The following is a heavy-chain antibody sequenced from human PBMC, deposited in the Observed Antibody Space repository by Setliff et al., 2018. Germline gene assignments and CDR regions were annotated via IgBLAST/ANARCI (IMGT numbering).Heavy chain of an antibody. Sequence: SVKVSCKASGYIFSDHYMHWVRQAPGKGLEWMGGIIPIFGTANYAQKFQGRVTITTDESTSTAYMELSSLRSEDTAVYYCATDYGDYGGDYWGQGTLVTVSS. CDR1: GYIFSDHY. J-gene: IGHJ4*02. CDR3: ATDYGDYGGDY. V-gene: IGHV1-69*05. D-gene: IGHD4-17*01. CDR2: IIPIFGTA.